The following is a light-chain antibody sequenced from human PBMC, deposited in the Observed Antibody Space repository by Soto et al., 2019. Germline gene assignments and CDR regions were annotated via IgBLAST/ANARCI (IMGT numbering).Light chain of an antibody. Sequence: QPVLTQPPSVSGAPGQRVTISCTGSSSNIGAGYDVQWYQQLPGAAPKLLIYANINRPSGVPDRFSGSKSRTSASLAITGLQAEDEADYYCQSYDGSLGGLYVFGTGTKVTVL. V-gene: IGLV1-40*01. CDR3: QSYDGSLGGLYV. J-gene: IGLJ1*01. CDR2: ANI. CDR1: SSNIGAGYD.